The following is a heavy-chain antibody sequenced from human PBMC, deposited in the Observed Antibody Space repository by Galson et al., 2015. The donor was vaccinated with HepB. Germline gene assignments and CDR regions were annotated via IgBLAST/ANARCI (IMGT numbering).Heavy chain of an antibody. CDR2: IIPILGIA. Sequence: SVKVSCKASGGTFSSYTISWVRQAPGQGLEWMGRIIPILGIANYAQKFQGRVTITADKSTSTAYMELSSLRSEDTAVYYCARDHIPYYYDSSGSTVLDYYYGMDVWGQGTTVTVSS. CDR3: ARDHIPYYYDSSGSTVLDYYYGMDV. CDR1: GGTFSSYT. J-gene: IGHJ6*02. V-gene: IGHV1-69*02. D-gene: IGHD3-22*01.